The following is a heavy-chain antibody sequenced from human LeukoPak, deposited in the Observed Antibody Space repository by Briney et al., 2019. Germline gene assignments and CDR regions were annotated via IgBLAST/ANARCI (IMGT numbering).Heavy chain of an antibody. CDR2: IYYSGST. CDR1: GGSISSYY. Sequence: SETPSLTCTVSGGSISSYYWSWIRQPPGKGLEWIGYIYYSGSTNYNPSLKSRVTISVDTSKNQFSLKLSSVTAADTAVYYCARVVVVAAIAYFDYWGQGTLVTVSS. J-gene: IGHJ4*02. D-gene: IGHD2-15*01. V-gene: IGHV4-59*01. CDR3: ARVVVVAAIAYFDY.